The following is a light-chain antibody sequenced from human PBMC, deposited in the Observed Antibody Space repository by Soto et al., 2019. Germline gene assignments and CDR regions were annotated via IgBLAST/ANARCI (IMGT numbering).Light chain of an antibody. J-gene: IGKJ1*01. Sequence: DIQMTQSPSSLSASVEDRVIITCRASQSISNHLNWYQQKPGKAPKLLIFAASSLQSEVPSRFSGSRSVPDFTLTISSLKPEDFATYYCKQSYSSPPTFGQGTKVEIK. CDR2: AAS. V-gene: IGKV1-39*01. CDR3: KQSYSSPPT. CDR1: QSISNH.